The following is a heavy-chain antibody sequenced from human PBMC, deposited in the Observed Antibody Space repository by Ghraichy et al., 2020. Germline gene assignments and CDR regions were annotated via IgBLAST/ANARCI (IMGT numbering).Heavy chain of an antibody. CDR1: GGSISSGGYY. Sequence: TLSLTCTVSGGSISSGGYYWSWIRQHPGKGLEWIGYIYYSGSTYYNPSLKSRVTISVDTSKNQFSLKLSSVTAADTAVYYCARASNIVVADAFDIWGQGTMVTVSS. J-gene: IGHJ3*02. D-gene: IGHD2-21*01. V-gene: IGHV4-31*02. CDR2: IYYSGST. CDR3: ARASNIVVADAFDI.